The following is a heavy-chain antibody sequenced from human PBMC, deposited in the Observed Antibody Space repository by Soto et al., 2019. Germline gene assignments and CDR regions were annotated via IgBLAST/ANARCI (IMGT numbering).Heavy chain of an antibody. V-gene: IGHV3-30*18. Sequence: QVQLVESGGGVVQPGRSLRLSCAASGFTFSHYVMHWVRQAPGKGLEWVALMSYDGSNEYYADSVKGRFTISRDNSKNTLYLQMNSLRAEDTDVYYCAKDGSHNFDYWGQGTLVTVSS. D-gene: IGHD1-26*01. J-gene: IGHJ4*02. CDR1: GFTFSHYV. CDR3: AKDGSHNFDY. CDR2: MSYDGSNE.